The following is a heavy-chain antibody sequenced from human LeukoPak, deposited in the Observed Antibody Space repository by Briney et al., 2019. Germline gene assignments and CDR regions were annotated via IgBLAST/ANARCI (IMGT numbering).Heavy chain of an antibody. CDR1: GFTFSSYG. CDR2: ISGSGGST. J-gene: IGHJ4*02. CDR3: AKEMVWGYSSSWYYFDY. D-gene: IGHD6-13*01. Sequence: PGGTLRLSCAVSGFTFSSYGMSWVRQAPGKGQEWVSAISGSGGSTYYADSVKGRFTISRDNSKNTLYLQMNSLRAEDTAVYYCAKEMVWGYSSSWYYFDYWGQGTLVTVSS. V-gene: IGHV3-23*01.